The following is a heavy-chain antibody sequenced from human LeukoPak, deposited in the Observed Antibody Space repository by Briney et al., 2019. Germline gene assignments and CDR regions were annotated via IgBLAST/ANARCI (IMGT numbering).Heavy chain of an antibody. J-gene: IGHJ4*02. CDR3: ARLALLNYYDSSGCPFFDY. V-gene: IGHV5-51*01. Sequence: GESLKISCKGSGYSFTSYWIGWVRQMPGKGLEWMGIIYPGDSDTRYSPSFQGQVTISADKSISTAYLQWSSLKASDTAMYYCARLALLNYYDSSGCPFFDYWGQGTLVTVSS. CDR2: IYPGDSDT. CDR1: GYSFTSYW. D-gene: IGHD3-22*01.